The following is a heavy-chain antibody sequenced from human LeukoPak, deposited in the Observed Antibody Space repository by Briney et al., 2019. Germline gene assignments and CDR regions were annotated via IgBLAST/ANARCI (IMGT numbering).Heavy chain of an antibody. D-gene: IGHD5-12*01. J-gene: IGHJ4*02. CDR2: ISSSSSYI. Sequence: EGSLRLSCAASGFTFSSYSMNWVRQAPGKGLEWVSSISSSSSYIYYADSVKGRFTISRDNAKNSLYLQMNSLRAEDTAVYYCARDSGSGYDLFGFDYWGQGTLVTVSS. V-gene: IGHV3-21*01. CDR1: GFTFSSYS. CDR3: ARDSGSGYDLFGFDY.